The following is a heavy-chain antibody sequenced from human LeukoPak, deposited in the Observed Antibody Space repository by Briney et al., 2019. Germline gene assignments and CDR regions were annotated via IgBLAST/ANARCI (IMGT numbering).Heavy chain of an antibody. CDR1: GFTFSNFG. CDR2: ISYDGSTK. D-gene: IGHD3-22*01. J-gene: IGHJ4*02. Sequence: PGGPLRLSCEASGFTFSNFGMHWVRQAPGKGLEWVAIISYDGSTKYYADSVKGRFSISRDNSKNTLYLQMNSLRVEDTAVYYCATPPTAYTSGSLGYWGQGTLVTISS. CDR3: ATPPTAYTSGSLGY. V-gene: IGHV3-30*03.